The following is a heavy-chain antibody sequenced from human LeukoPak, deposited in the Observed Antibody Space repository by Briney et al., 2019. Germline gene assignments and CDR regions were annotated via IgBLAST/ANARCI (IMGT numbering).Heavy chain of an antibody. CDR3: VRDGRPLDY. CDR2: IKQDGGER. Sequence: PGGSLRLSCTASGFTFDNYWMTWVRQPPGKGLEWVANIKQDGGERYYVDSVWGRFTISRDNSKNSLYLQMNSLRAEDTAVYYCVRDGRPLDYWGQGTLVIVS. V-gene: IGHV3-7*01. D-gene: IGHD3/OR15-3a*01. CDR1: GFTFDNYW. J-gene: IGHJ4*02.